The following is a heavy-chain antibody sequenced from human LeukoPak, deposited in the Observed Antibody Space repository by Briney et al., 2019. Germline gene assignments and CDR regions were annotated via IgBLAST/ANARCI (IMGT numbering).Heavy chain of an antibody. J-gene: IGHJ4*02. CDR3: ARDSLDDILTGYYISYFDY. V-gene: IGHV4-38-2*02. CDR2: IYHRGST. CDR1: GYSISSGYY. D-gene: IGHD3-9*01. Sequence: SETLSLTCAVSGYSISSGYYWGWIRQPPGKGLEWIGSIYHRGSTYYNPSLKSRVTISVDTSKNQFSLKLSSVTAADTAVYYCARDSLDDILTGYYISYFDYWGQGTLVTVSS.